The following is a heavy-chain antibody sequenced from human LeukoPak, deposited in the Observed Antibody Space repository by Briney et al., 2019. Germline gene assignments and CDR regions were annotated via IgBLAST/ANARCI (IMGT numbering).Heavy chain of an antibody. CDR1: GGTFSSYA. CDR3: ARDTGPIRYFDWTAYYYYYMDV. V-gene: IGHV1-69*05. Sequence: SVKVSCKASGGTFSSYAISWVRQAPGQGLEWMGGIIPIFGTANYAQKFQGRVTITTDESTSTAYMELSSLRSEDTAVYYCARDTGPIRYFDWTAYYYYYMDVWGKGTTVTVSS. CDR2: IIPIFGTA. D-gene: IGHD3-9*01. J-gene: IGHJ6*03.